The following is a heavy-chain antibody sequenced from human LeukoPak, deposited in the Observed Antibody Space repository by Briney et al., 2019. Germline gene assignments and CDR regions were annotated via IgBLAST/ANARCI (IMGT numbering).Heavy chain of an antibody. CDR2: IYHSGST. Sequence: PSETLSLTCAVSGYSISSGYYWGWIRQPPGKGLEWIGSIYHSGSTYYNPSLKSRVTISVGTSKNQFSLKLSSVTAADTAVYYCARHRRFLEWSLDYWGQGTLVTVSS. J-gene: IGHJ4*02. CDR1: GYSISSGYY. CDR3: ARHRRFLEWSLDY. V-gene: IGHV4-38-2*01. D-gene: IGHD3-3*01.